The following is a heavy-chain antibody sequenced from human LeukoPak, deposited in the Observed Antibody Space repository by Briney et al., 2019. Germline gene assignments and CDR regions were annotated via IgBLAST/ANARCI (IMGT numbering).Heavy chain of an antibody. CDR2: IKRDGSQI. CDR3: ARDTSPSSGSTYFDAFDM. CDR1: GFTFSNYV. V-gene: IGHV3-7*01. D-gene: IGHD1-1*01. Sequence: PGRSLRLSCVVSGFTFSNYVFHWVRQAPGKGLEWVANIKRDGSQIHYADSVKGRFTISRDNTKLFLQMNSLRVEDTARYYCARDTSPSSGSTYFDAFDMWGQGTMVSVSS. J-gene: IGHJ3*02.